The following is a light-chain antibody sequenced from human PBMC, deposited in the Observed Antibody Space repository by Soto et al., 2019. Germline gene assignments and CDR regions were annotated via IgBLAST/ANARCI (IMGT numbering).Light chain of an antibody. CDR1: QSVGSY. CDR2: GAS. Sequence: EIVLTQSPATLSLSPGERATLSCRASQSVGSYLAWYQQKPGQAPRLLIYGASTRATGIPARFSGSGSGTDFTLTISRLEPEDFAVYYCQQYGSSPPWTFGQGTKV. J-gene: IGKJ1*01. V-gene: IGKV3-20*01. CDR3: QQYGSSPPWT.